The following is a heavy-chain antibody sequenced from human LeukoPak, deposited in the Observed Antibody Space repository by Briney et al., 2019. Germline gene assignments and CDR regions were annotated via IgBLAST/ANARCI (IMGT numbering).Heavy chain of an antibody. D-gene: IGHD2-15*01. Sequence: GGSLRLSCAASGFTFSNYGMHWVRHTPGKGLEWVSVISYDGSNKYYADSVEGRFTISRDNSKNTLYLQMNSLRAEDTAVYYCAKDNPILVDYWGQGTLVTVSS. CDR3: AKDNPILVDY. V-gene: IGHV3-30*18. J-gene: IGHJ4*02. CDR1: GFTFSNYG. CDR2: ISYDGSNK.